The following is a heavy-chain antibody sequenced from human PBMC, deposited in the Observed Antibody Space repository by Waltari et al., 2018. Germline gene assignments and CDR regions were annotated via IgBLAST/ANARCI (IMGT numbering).Heavy chain of an antibody. V-gene: IGHV3-7*01. D-gene: IGHD3-16*01. CDR1: GFTFSHYW. CDR3: TRDPLRRYDY. CDR2: IKEDGSEN. Sequence: EVQLAESGGGLVQPGGSLRLSCVASGFTFSHYWITWVRQAPGQGLEWVASIKEDGSENHYVDSVKGRFTISRDNAENSVNLQMNSLRAEDTAVYYCTRDPLRRYDYWGQGTLVTVSS. J-gene: IGHJ4*02.